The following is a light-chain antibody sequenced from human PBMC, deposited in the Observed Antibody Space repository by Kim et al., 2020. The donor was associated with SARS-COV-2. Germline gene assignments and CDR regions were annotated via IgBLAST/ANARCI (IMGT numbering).Light chain of an antibody. CDR3: GTWDSSLNGGV. J-gene: IGLJ2*01. Sequence: QSVLTQPPSVSAAPGQKVTISCSGGMSNIVNNYVSWYQQIPGTAPKLLIYDNDKRPSGIPDRFSGSKSGTSATLDITGLQTGDEADYYCGTWDSSLNGGVFGGGTKVTVL. V-gene: IGLV1-51*01. CDR1: MSNIVNNY. CDR2: DND.